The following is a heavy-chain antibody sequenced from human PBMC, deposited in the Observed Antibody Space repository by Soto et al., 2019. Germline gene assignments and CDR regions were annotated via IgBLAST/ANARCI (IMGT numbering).Heavy chain of an antibody. V-gene: IGHV3-23*01. J-gene: IGHJ5*02. CDR1: GFTFSSYA. Sequence: PGGSLRLSCAASGFTFSSYAMSWVRQAPGKGLEWVSAISGSGGSTYYADSVKGRFTISRDNSKNTLYLQMNSLRAEDTAVYYCAKDGPAVARKSNWFDPWGQGNLVTVT. D-gene: IGHD6-19*01. CDR2: ISGSGGST. CDR3: AKDGPAVARKSNWFDP.